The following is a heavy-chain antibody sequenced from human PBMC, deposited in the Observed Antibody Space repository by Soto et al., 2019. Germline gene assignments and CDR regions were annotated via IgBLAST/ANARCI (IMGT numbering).Heavy chain of an antibody. CDR1: GGSFSGYY. Sequence: PSETLSLTCAVYGGSFSGYYWSWIRQPPGRGLEWIGDINHSGSTNYNPSLKSRVTISVDTSKNQFSLKLSSVTAADTAVYYCARVSAVTTRVDYWGQGTLVTVSS. CDR2: INHSGST. CDR3: ARVSAVTTRVDY. J-gene: IGHJ4*02. D-gene: IGHD4-4*01. V-gene: IGHV4-34*01.